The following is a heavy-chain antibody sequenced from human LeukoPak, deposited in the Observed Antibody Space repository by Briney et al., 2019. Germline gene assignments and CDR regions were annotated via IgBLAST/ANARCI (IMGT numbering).Heavy chain of an antibody. J-gene: IGHJ4*02. V-gene: IGHV3-21*01. Sequence: GGSLRLSCAASGFTFSSYSMNWVRQAPGKGLEWVSSISSSSSYIYYADSVKGRFTISRDNAKNSLYLQMNSLRAEDTAVYYCARGSAYYYGSGSSSPDYWGQGTLVTVSS. D-gene: IGHD3-10*01. CDR1: GFTFSSYS. CDR3: ARGSAYYYGSGSSSPDY. CDR2: ISSSSSYI.